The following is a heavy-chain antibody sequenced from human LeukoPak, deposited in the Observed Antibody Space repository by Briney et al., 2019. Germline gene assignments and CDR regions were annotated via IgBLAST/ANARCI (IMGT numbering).Heavy chain of an antibody. V-gene: IGHV4-34*01. CDR3: ARGGPIVATIRKRGVADY. J-gene: IGHJ4*02. D-gene: IGHD5-12*01. CDR2: INHSGST. Sequence: PSETLSLTCAVYGGSFSGYYWSWIRQPPGKGLEGIGEINHSGSTNYNPSLKSRVTISVDTSKKQFSLKLSSVTAADTAVYYCARGGPIVATIRKRGVADYWGQGTLVTVSS. CDR1: GGSFSGYY.